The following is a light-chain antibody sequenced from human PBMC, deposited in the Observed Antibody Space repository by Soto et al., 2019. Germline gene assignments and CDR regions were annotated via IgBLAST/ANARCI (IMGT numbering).Light chain of an antibody. Sequence: EIVLTHSQGTLSLSPWQRATLSSSASQRLSASDIAWYQQKPGQAPRLLIFGASIRATGIPPRFTGSGSGTEFTLTISSLQSEDFAVYYCQQYRNWPRTFGQGTKVDIK. CDR2: GAS. CDR1: QRLSASD. CDR3: QQYRNWPRT. V-gene: IGKV3-15*01. J-gene: IGKJ1*01.